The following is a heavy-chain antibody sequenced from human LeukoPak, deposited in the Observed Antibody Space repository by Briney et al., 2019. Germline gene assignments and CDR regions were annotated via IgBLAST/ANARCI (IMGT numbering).Heavy chain of an antibody. CDR2: ISSSSSYI. CDR1: GFTFSSYS. D-gene: IGHD2-2*02. V-gene: IGHV3-21*01. CDR3: ARDLREYQLLYNFDY. Sequence: PGGSLRLSCAASGFTFSSYSMNWVRQAPGKELEWVSSISSSSSYIYYADSVKGRFTISRDNAKNSLYLQMNSLRAEDTAVYYCARDLREYQLLYNFDYWGQGTLVTVSS. J-gene: IGHJ4*02.